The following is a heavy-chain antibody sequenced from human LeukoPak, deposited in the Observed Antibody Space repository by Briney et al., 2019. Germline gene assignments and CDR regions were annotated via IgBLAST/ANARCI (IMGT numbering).Heavy chain of an antibody. CDR3: ASGYSYGYGY. CDR1: GGSFRGYY. D-gene: IGHD5-18*01. V-gene: IGHV4-34*01. CDR2: INHSGST. Sequence: SETLSLTCAVYGGSFRGYYRSWIRQPPGKGLEWIGEINHSGSTNYNPSLKSRVTISVDTSKNQFSLKLSSVTAADTAVYYCASGYSYGYGYWGQGTLVTVSS. J-gene: IGHJ4*02.